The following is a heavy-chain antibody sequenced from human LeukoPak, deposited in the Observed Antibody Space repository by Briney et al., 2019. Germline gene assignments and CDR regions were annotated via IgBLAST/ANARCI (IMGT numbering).Heavy chain of an antibody. CDR3: ARVSRYFDWLLPVDY. D-gene: IGHD3-9*01. V-gene: IGHV3-7*01. Sequence: PGGSLRLSCAASGFIFSNYWMTWVRQAPGKGLEWVANVKQDGSETYYMDSLRGRFTISRDNAKNSLYLQMNSLRAEDTAVYYCARVSRYFDWLLPVDYWGQGTLVTVSS. CDR1: GFIFSNYW. J-gene: IGHJ4*02. CDR2: VKQDGSET.